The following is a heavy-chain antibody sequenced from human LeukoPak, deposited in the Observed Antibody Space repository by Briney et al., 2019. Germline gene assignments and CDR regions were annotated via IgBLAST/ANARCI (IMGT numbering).Heavy chain of an antibody. D-gene: IGHD3-22*01. Sequence: ASVKVSCKASGYTFTGYYMHWVRQAPGQGLEWMGWINPNSGGTNYAQKFQGWVTMTRDTSISTAYMELSRLRSDDTAVYYCARERLASIIVEHDAFDIWGQGTMVTVSS. J-gene: IGHJ3*02. CDR3: ARERLASIIVEHDAFDI. V-gene: IGHV1-2*04. CDR2: INPNSGGT. CDR1: GYTFTGYY.